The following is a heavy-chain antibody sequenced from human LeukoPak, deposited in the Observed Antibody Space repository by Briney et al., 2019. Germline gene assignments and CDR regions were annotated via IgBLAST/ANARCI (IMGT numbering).Heavy chain of an antibody. V-gene: IGHV3-23*01. CDR2: ISGSGGST. CDR3: AKARYSSSSGIDY. Sequence: GGSLRLSCAASGFTFRSYAMSWVRQAPGKGLEWVSAISGSGGSTYYADSVKGRFTISRDNSKNTLYLQMNSLRAEDTAVYYCAKARYSSSSGIDYWGQGTLVTVSS. D-gene: IGHD6-6*01. J-gene: IGHJ4*02. CDR1: GFTFRSYA.